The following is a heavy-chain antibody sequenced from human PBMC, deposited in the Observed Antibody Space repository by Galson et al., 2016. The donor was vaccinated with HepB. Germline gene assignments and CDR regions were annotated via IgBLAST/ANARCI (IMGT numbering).Heavy chain of an antibody. D-gene: IGHD6-19*01. CDR2: ISYDGTNK. Sequence: SLRLSCAGSGFTFRSYGIHWVRQAPGKGLEWVAVISYDGTNKYYADSLKGRFTISRDNSKNTLYLQMNSLRAEDSAVYYCARESPHIAVPVLDDWGQGTLVTVSS. J-gene: IGHJ4*02. CDR1: GFTFRSYG. CDR3: ARESPHIAVPVLDD. V-gene: IGHV3-30*03.